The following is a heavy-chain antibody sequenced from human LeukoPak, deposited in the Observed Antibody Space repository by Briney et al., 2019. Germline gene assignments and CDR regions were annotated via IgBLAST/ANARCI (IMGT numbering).Heavy chain of an antibody. D-gene: IGHD3-10*01. CDR3: VRSYRMAFFDY. Sequence: SETLSLTCAVSGGSISSSNWWSWVRQPPGKGLEWIGEIYHSGSTNYNPSLKSRVTLSVDKSKNQFSLKLSSVTAADTAVYYRVRSYRMAFFDYWGQGTLVTVSS. CDR1: GGSISSSNW. J-gene: IGHJ4*02. V-gene: IGHV4-4*02. CDR2: IYHSGST.